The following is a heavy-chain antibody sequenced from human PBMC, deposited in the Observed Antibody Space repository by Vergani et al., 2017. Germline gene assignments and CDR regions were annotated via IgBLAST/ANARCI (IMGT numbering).Heavy chain of an antibody. CDR1: GFTFSSYS. V-gene: IGHV3-21*01. CDR2: ISPSSVYI. Sequence: EVQLVESGGGLVKPGGSLRLSCAASGFTFSSYSMNWVRQAPGKGLEWVSSISPSSVYIYYADSVKGRFAISRDNAQNSLYLQMNSLRAEDTAVYYCARLLEEYYYYMDVWGKGTTVTVSS. CDR3: ARLLEEYYYYMDV. J-gene: IGHJ6*03.